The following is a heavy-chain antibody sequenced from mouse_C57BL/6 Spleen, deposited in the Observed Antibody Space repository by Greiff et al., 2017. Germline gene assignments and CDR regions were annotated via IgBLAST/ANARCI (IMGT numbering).Heavy chain of an antibody. D-gene: IGHD2-1*01. CDR1: GFSFNTYA. J-gene: IGHJ4*01. V-gene: IGHV10-1*01. CDR2: IRSNSNNYAT. CDR3: VRQGRNYYYAMDY. Sequence: EVKLVESGGGLVQPKGSLKLSCAASGFSFNTYAMHWVRQAPGKGLEWVARIRSNSNNYATYYADSVKDRFTISRDDSESMLYLQMNNLKTEDTAMYYCVRQGRNYYYAMDYWGQGTSVTVSS.